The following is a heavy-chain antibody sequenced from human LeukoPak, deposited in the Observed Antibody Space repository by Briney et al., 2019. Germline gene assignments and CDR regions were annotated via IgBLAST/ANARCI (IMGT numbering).Heavy chain of an antibody. CDR2: ISSTSTFI. CDR1: GFTFSRYS. D-gene: IGHD3-22*01. Sequence: GGSLRLSCAASGFTFSRYSMNWVRQAPGKGLEWVASISSTSTFIYSADSVKGRFTISRDTAKNSLFLQMNSLRAEDTAIYYCARDYFDSSDYPQTYYYYYIDVCGKGTTVTVSS. V-gene: IGHV3-21*01. J-gene: IGHJ6*03. CDR3: ARDYFDSSDYPQTYYYYYIDV.